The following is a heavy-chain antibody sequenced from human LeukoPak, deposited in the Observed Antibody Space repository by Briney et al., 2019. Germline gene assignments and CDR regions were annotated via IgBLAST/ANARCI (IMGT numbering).Heavy chain of an antibody. V-gene: IGHV3-21*01. J-gene: IGHJ4*02. CDR3: ARDFTRYDFWSGEFASY. CDR2: ISSSSSYI. Sequence: KPGGSLRLSCAASGFTFSSYSMNRVRRAPGKGLEWVSSISSSSSYIYYADSVKGRFTISRDNAKNSLYLQMNSLRAEDTAVYYCARDFTRYDFWSGEFASYWGQGTLVTVSS. D-gene: IGHD3-3*01. CDR1: GFTFSSYS.